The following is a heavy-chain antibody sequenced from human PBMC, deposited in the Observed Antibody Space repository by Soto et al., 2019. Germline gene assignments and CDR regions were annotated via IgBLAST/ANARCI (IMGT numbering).Heavy chain of an antibody. V-gene: IGHV4-59*01. J-gene: IGHJ5*02. Sequence: SETLSLTCTVSGGSISSYYWSWIRQSPGKGLEWIGYIYYSGSTNYNPSLKSRVTISVDTSKNQFSLKLSSVTAADTAVYYCARDRSSSPHLSNWFDPWGQGTLVTVSS. CDR2: IYYSGST. CDR1: GGSISSYY. CDR3: ARDRSSSPHLSNWFDP. D-gene: IGHD6-6*01.